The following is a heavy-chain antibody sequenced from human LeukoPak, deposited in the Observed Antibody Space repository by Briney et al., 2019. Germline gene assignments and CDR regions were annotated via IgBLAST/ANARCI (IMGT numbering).Heavy chain of an antibody. Sequence: PGGSLRLSCAASGFSFYNYAMSWVRQAPGKGLEWVSAISGSGGSTYYADSVKGRFTISRDNSKNTLYLQMNSLRAEDTAVYYCAKDAGSGDNAFDIWGQGTMVTVSS. CDR2: ISGSGGST. D-gene: IGHD2-15*01. CDR3: AKDAGSGDNAFDI. V-gene: IGHV3-23*01. CDR1: GFSFYNYA. J-gene: IGHJ3*02.